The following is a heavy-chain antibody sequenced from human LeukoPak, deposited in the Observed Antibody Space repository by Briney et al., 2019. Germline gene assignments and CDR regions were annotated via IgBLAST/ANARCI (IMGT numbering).Heavy chain of an antibody. J-gene: IGHJ6*03. CDR3: ARSSSGSGGYYMDV. CDR1: GFTFDNAW. V-gene: IGHV3-7*01. CDR2: IKQDGSEK. D-gene: IGHD1-26*01. Sequence: PGGSLRLSCTTSGFTFDNAWMSWVRQAPGKGLEWVANIKQDGSEKYYVDSVKGRFTISRDNAKNSLYLQMNSLRAEDTAVYYCARSSSGSGGYYMDVWGKGTTVTVSS.